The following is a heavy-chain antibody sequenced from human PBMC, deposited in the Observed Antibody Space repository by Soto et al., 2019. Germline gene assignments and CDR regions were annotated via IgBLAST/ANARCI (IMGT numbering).Heavy chain of an antibody. Sequence: EVQLVESGGGLVQPGESLRLSCAASGFTFSSYSMNWVRQAPGKGLEWVSYIHNSSSTIYYADSVRGRCTISRDNAKNSRYLQMNSLRDDDTAVYYCARGVQIIVLLPAAIDYWGQGTLVTVSS. CDR3: ARGVQIIVLLPAAIDY. J-gene: IGHJ4*02. V-gene: IGHV3-48*02. CDR1: GFTFSSYS. CDR2: IHNSSSTI. D-gene: IGHD2-2*01.